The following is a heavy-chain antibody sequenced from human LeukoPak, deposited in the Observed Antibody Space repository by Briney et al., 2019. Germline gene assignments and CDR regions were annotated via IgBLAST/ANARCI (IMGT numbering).Heavy chain of an antibody. V-gene: IGHV3-11*06. CDR3: ARGGAVAGRGYPFDY. CDR1: GFTFSDYY. J-gene: IGHJ4*02. Sequence: PGGSLRLSCAASGFTFSDYYMSWIRQAPGKGLEWVSYISSSSSYTNYADSVKGRFTISRDNAKNSLYLQMNSLRAEDTAVYYCARGGAVAGRGYPFDYWGQGTLVTVSS. CDR2: ISSSSSYT. D-gene: IGHD6-19*01.